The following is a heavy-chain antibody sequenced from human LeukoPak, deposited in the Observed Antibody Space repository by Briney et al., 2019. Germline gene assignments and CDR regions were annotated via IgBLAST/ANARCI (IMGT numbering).Heavy chain of an antibody. J-gene: IGHJ5*02. V-gene: IGHV4-39*01. CDR1: GGSISSSSYY. Sequence: SETLSFTCTVSGGSISSSSYYWGWIRQPPGKGLEWIGSIYYSGSTYYNPSLKSRVTISVDTSKNQFSLKLSSVTAADTAVYYCARQGIAVAGTNWFDPWGQGTLVTVSS. CDR2: IYYSGST. D-gene: IGHD6-19*01. CDR3: ARQGIAVAGTNWFDP.